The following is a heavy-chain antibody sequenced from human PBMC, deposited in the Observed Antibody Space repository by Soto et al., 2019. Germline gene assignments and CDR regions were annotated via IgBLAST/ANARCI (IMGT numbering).Heavy chain of an antibody. J-gene: IGHJ4*02. CDR1: GFTFSNYG. CDR2: IWYDGSKK. Sequence: QVHLVESGGGVVQPGTSLRLSCKPSGFTFSNYGFHWVRQAPGRGLEWAALIWYDGSKKSYADSVKGRFTISRDRNTLFLQMDSLSGEDTAVYYCARDPATVTSYFDYWGQGTLVTVSS. V-gene: IGHV3-33*01. CDR3: ARDPATVTSYFDY. D-gene: IGHD4-17*01.